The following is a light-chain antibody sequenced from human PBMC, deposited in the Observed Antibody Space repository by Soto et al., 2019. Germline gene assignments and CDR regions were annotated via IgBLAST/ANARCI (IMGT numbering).Light chain of an antibody. V-gene: IGKV3-20*01. CDR3: QQYHTSPLT. CDR1: QSVSSSY. CDR2: GAS. J-gene: IGKJ1*01. Sequence: EIVLTQSPGTLSLSPGERATFSCRPSQSVSSSYLAWYQQKRGQAPRRLIYGASIRATGIPDRVSGSVSGTDFTLTISRLEPEDFALYYCQQYHTSPLTFGQGTKVDIK.